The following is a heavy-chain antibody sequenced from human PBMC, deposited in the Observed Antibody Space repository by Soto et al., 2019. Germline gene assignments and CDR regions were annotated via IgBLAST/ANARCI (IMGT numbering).Heavy chain of an antibody. V-gene: IGHV3-53*01. CDR1: GLTVSGTKY. CDR2: LYDVFGS. J-gene: IGHJ3*01. D-gene: IGHD1-1*01. Sequence: DVQLVESGGGLIQPGESLRLSCAAFGLTVSGTKYVAWVRQAPGKGLELVSALYDVFGSFYADSVKGRFTTSSDRSKSTVYLQIQDLRPDDTAVYYCASWHEREHAYDVWGQGTTVIVSS. CDR3: ASWHEREHAYDV.